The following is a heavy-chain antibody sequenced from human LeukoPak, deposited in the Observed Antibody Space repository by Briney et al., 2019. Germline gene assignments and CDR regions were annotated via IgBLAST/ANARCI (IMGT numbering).Heavy chain of an antibody. J-gene: IGHJ4*02. CDR2: IYHSGGT. CDR1: GGSVSSGSYY. D-gene: IGHD2-2*01. V-gene: IGHV4-61*01. CDR3: ARDQGPTAMWTFDY. Sequence: SETLSLTCTVSGGSVSSGSYYWSWIRQPPGKRLEWIGNIYHSGGTNYNPSLKSRVTISVDTSKNQFSLKLSSVTAADTAVYYCARDQGPTAMWTFDYWGQGTLVTVSS.